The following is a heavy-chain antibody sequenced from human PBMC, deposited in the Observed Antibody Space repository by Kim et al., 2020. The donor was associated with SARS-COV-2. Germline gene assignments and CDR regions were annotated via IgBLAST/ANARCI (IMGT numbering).Heavy chain of an antibody. V-gene: IGHV3-20*04. CDR3: ARPRDYSGGNCSHYYYYG. CDR1: GFRFDDYS. J-gene: IGHJ6*01. D-gene: IGHD2-21*01. CDR2: INCSGGNT. Sequence: GGSLRLSCAASGFRFDDYSMTWVRQAPGKGLEWVSAINCSGGNTCYGDFVKGRFTISRDNAKNSLYLQMNSLSAEDTALYYCARPRDYSGGNCSHYYYYG.